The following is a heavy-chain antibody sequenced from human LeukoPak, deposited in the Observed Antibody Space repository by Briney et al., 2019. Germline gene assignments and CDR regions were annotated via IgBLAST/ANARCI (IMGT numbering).Heavy chain of an antibody. J-gene: IGHJ6*02. Sequence: ASVKVSCKASGYTFTSYGISWVRQAPGQGLEWMGWISAYNGNTNYAQKLQGRVTMTTDTSTSTAYMELRSLRSDDTAVYYCARDLSGGSALHYYYYGMDVWGQGTTVTVSS. CDR3: ARDLSGGSALHYYYYGMDV. V-gene: IGHV1-18*01. CDR2: ISAYNGNT. CDR1: GYTFTSYG. D-gene: IGHD2-15*01.